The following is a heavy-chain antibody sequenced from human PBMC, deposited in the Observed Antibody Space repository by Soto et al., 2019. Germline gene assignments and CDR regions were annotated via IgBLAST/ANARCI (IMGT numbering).Heavy chain of an antibody. CDR1: GFTFSSYG. D-gene: IGHD2-8*01. Sequence: QVQLVESGGGVVQPGRSLRLSCAASGFTFSSYGMHWVRQAPGKGLVWVAVIWYDGSNKYYGDSVKGRFTISRDNSKNTLYLQMTSLRAEDTAVYYCARDPQNQKGVYFDYWGQGTLVTVSS. CDR2: IWYDGSNK. V-gene: IGHV3-33*01. CDR3: ARDPQNQKGVYFDY. J-gene: IGHJ4*02.